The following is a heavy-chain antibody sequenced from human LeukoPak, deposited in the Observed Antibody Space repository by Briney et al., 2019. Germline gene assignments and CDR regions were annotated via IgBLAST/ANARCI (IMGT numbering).Heavy chain of an antibody. Sequence: KPSETLSLTCTVSGGSISSFYWSWIRQPAGKGLEWIGRIYSGGDTNYNSSLKSRVTMSVDTSKNQFSLKLSSVTAADTAVYYCARGPQSSGWYRVDYWGQGTLVTVSS. V-gene: IGHV4-4*07. CDR3: ARGPQSSGWYRVDY. CDR1: GGSISSFY. J-gene: IGHJ4*02. CDR2: IYSGGDT. D-gene: IGHD6-19*01.